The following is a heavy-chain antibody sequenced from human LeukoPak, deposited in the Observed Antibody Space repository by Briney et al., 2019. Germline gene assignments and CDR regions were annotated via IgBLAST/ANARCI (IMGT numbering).Heavy chain of an antibody. V-gene: IGHV3-21*01. J-gene: IGHJ4*02. Sequence: GGSLRLSCAASGFTFSSYSMNWVRQAPGKGLEWVSSISSSSYIYYADSVKGRFTISRDNAKNSLYLQMNSLRAEDTAVYYCARVSSTSCFDYWGQGTLVTVSS. CDR3: ARVSSTSCFDY. D-gene: IGHD2-2*01. CDR1: GFTFSSYS. CDR2: ISSSSYI.